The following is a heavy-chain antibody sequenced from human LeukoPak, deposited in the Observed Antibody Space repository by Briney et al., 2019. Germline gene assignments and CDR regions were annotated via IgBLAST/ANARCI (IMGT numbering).Heavy chain of an antibody. CDR3: ARVTKTGAPPIGI. CDR2: INPSGGST. D-gene: IGHD1-1*01. V-gene: IGHV1-46*03. CDR1: GYTFTSYY. Sequence: ASVKVSCKASGYTFTSYYMHWVRQAPGQGLERMGIINPSGGSTSYAQKFQGRVTMTRDTSTSTVYMELSSLRSEDTAVYYCARVTKTGAPPIGIWGQGTMVTVSS. J-gene: IGHJ3*02.